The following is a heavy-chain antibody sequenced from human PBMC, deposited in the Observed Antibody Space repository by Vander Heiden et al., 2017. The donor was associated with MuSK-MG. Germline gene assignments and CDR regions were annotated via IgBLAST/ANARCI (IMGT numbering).Heavy chain of an antibody. CDR2: IIPIFGTA. CDR3: ARGFWGGYSYGRLGFDY. D-gene: IGHD5-18*01. CDR1: GATFSSYA. J-gene: IGHJ4*02. V-gene: IGHV1-69*01. Sequence: QVQLVQSGAAVTKPGSSVKVSCQASGATFSSYALSWVRQAPGQGLEWMGGIIPIFGTANYAQEFQGRVTITADESTSTAYMELSSLRSEDTAVYYCARGFWGGYSYGRLGFDYWGQGTLVTVSS.